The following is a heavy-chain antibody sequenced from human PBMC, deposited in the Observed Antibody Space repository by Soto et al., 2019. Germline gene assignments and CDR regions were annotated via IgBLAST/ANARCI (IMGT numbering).Heavy chain of an antibody. CDR3: ARDPGQQLAYNWFDP. D-gene: IGHD6-13*01. Sequence: GSLRLSCAASGFTFSDYYMSWIRQAPGKGLEWVSYISSSSSYTNYADSVKGRFTISRDNAKNSLYLQMNSLRAEDTAVYYCARDPGQQLAYNWFDPWGQGTLVTVSS. J-gene: IGHJ5*02. CDR1: GFTFSDYY. V-gene: IGHV3-11*05. CDR2: ISSSSSYT.